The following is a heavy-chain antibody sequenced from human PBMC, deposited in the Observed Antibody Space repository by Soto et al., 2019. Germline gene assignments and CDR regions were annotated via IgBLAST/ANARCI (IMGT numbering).Heavy chain of an antibody. CDR1: GVSISSGDYY. V-gene: IGHV4-30-4*01. CDR2: IYYSGST. Sequence: SETLSLTCAVSGVSISSGDYYWGWIRQPPGKGLEWIGYIYYSGSTYYNPSLKSRVNISVDTSKNQFSLKLTSVTAADTAVYYCARDYRHSVFFDYWGQGTLVTVSS. D-gene: IGHD1-26*01. J-gene: IGHJ4*02. CDR3: ARDYRHSVFFDY.